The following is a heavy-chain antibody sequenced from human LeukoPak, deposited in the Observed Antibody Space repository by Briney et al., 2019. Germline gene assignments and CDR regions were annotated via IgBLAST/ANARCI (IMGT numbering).Heavy chain of an antibody. CDR3: AKEMYSSSWPYYFDY. CDR2: INWNSADV. V-gene: IGHV3-9*01. CDR1: GFTFDDYA. J-gene: IGHJ4*02. D-gene: IGHD6-13*01. Sequence: GGSLRLSCAASGFTFDDYAMVWVRQPPGKGLEWVSGINWNSADVAYADSVKGRFTISRDNAKNSLYLQMNSLRAEDTAVYYCAKEMYSSSWPYYFDYWGQGTLVTVSS.